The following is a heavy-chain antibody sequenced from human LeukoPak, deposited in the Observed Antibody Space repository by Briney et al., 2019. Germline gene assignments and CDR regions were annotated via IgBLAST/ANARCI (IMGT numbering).Heavy chain of an antibody. J-gene: IGHJ6*04. V-gene: IGHV3-21*01. Sequence: GGSLRLSCAASGFTFSSYSMNWVRQAPGKGLEWVSSISSSSSYIYYADSVKGRFTISRDNAKNSLYLQMNSLRAEDTAVYYCARVAGTPNYHYYYGMDVWGEGTTVTVSS. D-gene: IGHD6-19*01. CDR3: ARVAGTPNYHYYYGMDV. CDR2: ISSSSSYI. CDR1: GFTFSSYS.